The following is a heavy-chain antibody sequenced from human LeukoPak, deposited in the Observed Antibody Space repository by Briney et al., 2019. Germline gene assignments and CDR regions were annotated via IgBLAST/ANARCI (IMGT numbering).Heavy chain of an antibody. CDR1: GFTFSSYS. CDR3: AGEELESGGWSD. CDR2: VSGGSGTM. V-gene: IGHV3-48*04. D-gene: IGHD6-19*01. Sequence: GGSLRLSCAASGFTFSSYSMNWVRQAPGKGLEWVSYVSGGSGTMYYADSVKGRFTISRDNTKNSLYLQMNSLRAEDTAVYYCAGEELESGGWSDWGQGTLVTGS. J-gene: IGHJ4*02.